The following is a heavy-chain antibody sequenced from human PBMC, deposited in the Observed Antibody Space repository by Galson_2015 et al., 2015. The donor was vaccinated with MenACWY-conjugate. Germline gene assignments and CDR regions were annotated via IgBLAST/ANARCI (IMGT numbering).Heavy chain of an antibody. J-gene: IGHJ4*02. CDR2: IYYRGST. D-gene: IGHD2-15*01. V-gene: IGHV4-39*07. CDR1: GGSISSGSYY. Sequence: SETLSLTCTVSGGSISSGSYYWGWIRQPPGKGLEWIGIIYYRGSTYYNPSLKSRVTISVDTSRNQFSLQLSSVTAADTAVYHCASGAVSGMVVAVEFDYWGQGTLVTVSS. CDR3: ASGAVSGMVVAVEFDY.